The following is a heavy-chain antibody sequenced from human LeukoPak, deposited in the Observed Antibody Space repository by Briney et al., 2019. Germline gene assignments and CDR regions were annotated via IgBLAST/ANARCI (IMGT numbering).Heavy chain of an antibody. Sequence: PSETLSLTCTVSGGSISSYYWSWIRQPAGKGLEWIGYIYYSGSTNYNPSLKSRVTLSVDTSKNQFSLKLSSVTAADTAVYYCARFAVRSTNFGVVYYMDVWGKGTTVTVSS. CDR2: IYYSGST. V-gene: IGHV4-59*01. CDR1: GGSISSYY. CDR3: ARFAVRSTNFGVVYYMDV. J-gene: IGHJ6*03. D-gene: IGHD3-3*01.